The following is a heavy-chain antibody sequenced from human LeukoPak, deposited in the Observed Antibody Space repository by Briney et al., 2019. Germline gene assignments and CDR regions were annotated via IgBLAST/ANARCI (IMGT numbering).Heavy chain of an antibody. CDR2: IYYSGST. D-gene: IGHD4-17*01. J-gene: IGHJ6*02. CDR1: GGSISSGDYY. V-gene: IGHV4-30-4*01. CDR3: AGSTVTYYYGMDV. Sequence: PSETLSPTCTVSGGSISSGDYYWSWIRQPPGKGLEWIGYIYYSGSTYYNPSLKSRVTISVDTSKNQFSLKLSSVTAADTAVYYCAGSTVTYYYGMDVWGQGTTVTVSS.